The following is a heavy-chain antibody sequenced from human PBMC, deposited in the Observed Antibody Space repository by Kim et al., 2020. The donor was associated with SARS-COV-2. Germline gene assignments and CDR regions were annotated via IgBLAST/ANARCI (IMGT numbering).Heavy chain of an antibody. CDR1: GFTFSSYS. CDR2: ISSSSSYI. V-gene: IGHV3-21*01. Sequence: GSLRLSCAASGFTFSSYSMNWVRQAPGKGLEWVSSISSSSSYIYYADSVKGRFTISRDNAKNSLYLQMNSLRAEDTAVYYCAGSGDSSGYYPSQFDYWGQGTLVTVSS. CDR3: AGSGDSSGYYPSQFDY. J-gene: IGHJ4*02. D-gene: IGHD3-22*01.